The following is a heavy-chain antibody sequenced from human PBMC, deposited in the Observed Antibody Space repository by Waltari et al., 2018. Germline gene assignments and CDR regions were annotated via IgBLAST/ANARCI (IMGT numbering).Heavy chain of an antibody. D-gene: IGHD2-2*01. CDR2: INAGNGNT. V-gene: IGHV1-3*01. CDR1: GYTFTSYA. Sequence: QVQLVQSGAEVKKPGASVKVSCKASGYTFTSYAMHWVRQAPGQRLEWMGWINAGNGNTKYSQKFQGRVTITRDTSASTAYMELSSLRSEDTAVYYCARDGCSSTSCYAWGFRGQGTLVTVSS. J-gene: IGHJ4*02. CDR3: ARDGCSSTSCYAWGF.